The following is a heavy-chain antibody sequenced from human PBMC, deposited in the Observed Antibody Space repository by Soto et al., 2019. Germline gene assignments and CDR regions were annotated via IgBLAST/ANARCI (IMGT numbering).Heavy chain of an antibody. V-gene: IGHV1-24*01. Sequence: ASVKVSCKVSGYTLTDLSMQWVRQAPGKGLEWMGGFDPEDGETIYAQKFQGRVTMTEDTATDTAYMELSSLRSEDTAVYYCARQPRSGWYLFGMDVWGQGTTVTVSS. CDR3: ARQPRSGWYLFGMDV. CDR1: GYTLTDLS. J-gene: IGHJ6*02. CDR2: FDPEDGET. D-gene: IGHD6-19*01.